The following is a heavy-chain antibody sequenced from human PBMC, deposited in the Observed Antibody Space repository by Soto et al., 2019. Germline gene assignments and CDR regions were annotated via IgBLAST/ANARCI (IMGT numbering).Heavy chain of an antibody. D-gene: IGHD3-10*01. CDR1: GGTFSSYA. CDR2: IIPIFGTA. J-gene: IGHJ6*02. CDR3: ASRSWFGDYYYYYGMDV. Sequence: GASVKVSCKASGGTFSSYAISWVRQAPGQGLEWMGGIIPIFGTANYAQMFQGRVTITADESTSTAYMELSSLRSEDTAVYYCASRSWFGDYYYYYGMDVWGQGTTVTVSS. V-gene: IGHV1-69*13.